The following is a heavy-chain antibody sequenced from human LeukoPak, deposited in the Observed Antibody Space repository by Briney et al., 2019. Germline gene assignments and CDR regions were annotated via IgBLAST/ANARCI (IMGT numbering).Heavy chain of an antibody. CDR3: ARGGGVVVVPAASFDY. D-gene: IGHD2-2*01. V-gene: IGHV4-39*07. Sequence: SETPSLTCTVSGGSISSSSYYWGWIRQPPGKGLEWIGEINHSGSTNYNPSLKSRVTISVDTSKNQFSLKLSSVTAADTAVYYCARGGGVVVVPAASFDYWGQGTLVTVSS. CDR2: INHSGST. CDR1: GGSISSSSYY. J-gene: IGHJ4*02.